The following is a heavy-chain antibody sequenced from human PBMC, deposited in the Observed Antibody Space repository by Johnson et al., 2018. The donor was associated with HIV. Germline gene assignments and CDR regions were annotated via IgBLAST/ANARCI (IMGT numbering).Heavy chain of an antibody. CDR1: GFTFSSYA. CDR3: AKDMGRYSGSYGNYDAFDI. J-gene: IGHJ3*02. CDR2: ISYDGSNK. D-gene: IGHD1-26*01. V-gene: IGHV3-30-3*01. Sequence: QVQLVESGGGVVQPGRSLRLSCAASGFTFSSYAMHWVRQAPGKGLEWVAVISYDGSNKYYADSVKGRFTISRDNSKNTLYLKMNSLRAEDTALYYCAKDMGRYSGSYGNYDAFDIWGQGTMVTVSS.